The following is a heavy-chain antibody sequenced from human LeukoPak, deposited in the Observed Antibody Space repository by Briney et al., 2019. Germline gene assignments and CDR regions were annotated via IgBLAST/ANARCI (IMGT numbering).Heavy chain of an antibody. CDR3: VRDHHWGFDS. V-gene: IGHV3-48*01. CDR1: GFTFSSYN. D-gene: IGHD7-27*01. Sequence: PGGSLRLSCVASGFTFSSYNMNWVRQAPGKGLEWISYIRSRPSTIYYADSVKGRFTISRDDASNSQYLLMNSLRPEDTAVYYCVRDHHWGFDSWGQGTQVTVSS. J-gene: IGHJ4*02. CDR2: IRSRPSTI.